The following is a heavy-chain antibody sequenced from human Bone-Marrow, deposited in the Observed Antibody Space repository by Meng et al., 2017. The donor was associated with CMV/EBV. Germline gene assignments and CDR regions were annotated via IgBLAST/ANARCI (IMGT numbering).Heavy chain of an antibody. CDR2: ISYDGSNK. V-gene: IGHV3-30*04. Sequence: GESLKISCAASGFTFSSYAMHWVRQAPGKGLEWVAVISYDGSNKYYADSVKGRITISRDNSKITLYLQMNSLRAEDTAVYYCARDGVGYCSSTSCYRCDFQHWGQGTLVAVSS. CDR1: GFTFSSYA. J-gene: IGHJ1*01. D-gene: IGHD2-2*01. CDR3: ARDGVGYCSSTSCYRCDFQH.